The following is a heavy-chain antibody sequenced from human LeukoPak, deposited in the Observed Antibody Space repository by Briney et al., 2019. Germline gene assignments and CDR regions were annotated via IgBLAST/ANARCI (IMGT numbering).Heavy chain of an antibody. J-gene: IGHJ4*02. V-gene: IGHV3-30*02. D-gene: IGHD2-2*02. Sequence: GGSLRLSCAASGFTFCSYPLHWVRQAPGKGLEWVAFIRYDGSNKYYADSAKGRFTISRDNSKNTLYLQMNSLRAEDTAVYYCARDKPNMVPAAILDYWGQGTLVTVSS. CDR2: IRYDGSNK. CDR3: ARDKPNMVPAAILDY. CDR1: GFTFCSYP.